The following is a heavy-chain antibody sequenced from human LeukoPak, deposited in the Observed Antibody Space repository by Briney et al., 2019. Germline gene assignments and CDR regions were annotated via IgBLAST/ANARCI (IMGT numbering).Heavy chain of an antibody. CDR1: GFTFSSYA. CDR3: ARARDYGDYVNWFDP. J-gene: IGHJ5*02. D-gene: IGHD4-17*01. V-gene: IGHV3-23*01. CDR2: ISGSGGDT. Sequence: AGGSLRLSCAASGFTFSSYAMSCVRQAPGKGLEWVSSISGSGGDTYYGDSVKGRFTISRDNAKNTLYLQMSSLRAEDTAVYYCARARDYGDYVNWFDPWGQGTVVTVSS.